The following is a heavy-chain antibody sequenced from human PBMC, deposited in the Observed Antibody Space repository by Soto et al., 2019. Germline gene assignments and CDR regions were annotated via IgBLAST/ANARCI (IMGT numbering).Heavy chain of an antibody. CDR3: ARGEDAFFYYGLDV. J-gene: IGHJ6*02. Sequence: SETLSLTCTVSGGSTTSSYWSWIRRPPGEGLEWIAYIYDTGISGYTPSTSYNPSLKSRVTMSVDTSKSQFSLKLTSVTAADTAVYYCARGEDAFFYYGLDVWGQGITVTVSS. CDR1: GGSTTSSY. V-gene: IGHV4-59*01. CDR2: IYDTGISGYTPST.